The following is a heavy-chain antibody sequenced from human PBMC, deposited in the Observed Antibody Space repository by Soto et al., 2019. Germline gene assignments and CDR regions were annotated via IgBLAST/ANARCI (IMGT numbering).Heavy chain of an antibody. Sequence: ASVKVSCKASGYTFTSYGISWVRQAPGQGLEWMGWISAYNGNTNYAQKLQGRVTMTTDTSTSTAYMELRSLRSDDTAVYYCARIRGEWLRSIPRHHLDYSGQGTLVTVSS. J-gene: IGHJ4*02. CDR2: ISAYNGNT. D-gene: IGHD5-12*01. V-gene: IGHV1-18*01. CDR1: GYTFTSYG. CDR3: ARIRGEWLRSIPRHHLDY.